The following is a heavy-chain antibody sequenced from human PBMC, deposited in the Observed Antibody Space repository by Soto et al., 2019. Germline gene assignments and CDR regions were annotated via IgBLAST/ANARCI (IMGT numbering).Heavy chain of an antibody. CDR3: AGDEIFGYAPGGHPSAY. J-gene: IGHJ4*02. Sequence: QVQLVQSGAEVKKAGASVKVSCKASGYTFTDYYLHWVRQAPGQGLEWLGRISPKSGGAGYAQKFKGRITLTRDTSTNTAYMEVPSLRADDTAVYYCAGDEIFGYAPGGHPSAYWGQGTLVSVSS. D-gene: IGHD2-15*01. CDR2: ISPKSGGA. V-gene: IGHV1-2*02. CDR1: GYTFTDYY.